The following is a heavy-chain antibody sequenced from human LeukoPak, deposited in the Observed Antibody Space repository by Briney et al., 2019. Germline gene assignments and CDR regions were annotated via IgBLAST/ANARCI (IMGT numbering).Heavy chain of an antibody. D-gene: IGHD3-9*01. V-gene: IGHV4-34*01. CDR3: ARGPRYFDWLHMTSHYFDY. J-gene: IGHJ4*02. CDR1: GGSFSGYY. Sequence: MASETLSLTCAVYGGSFSGYYWSWLRQPPGKGLEWMGEINHSGSTNYNPSLKSRVTISVDTSKNQFSLKLSSVTAADTAVYYCARGPRYFDWLHMTSHYFDYWGQGTLVTVSS. CDR2: INHSGST.